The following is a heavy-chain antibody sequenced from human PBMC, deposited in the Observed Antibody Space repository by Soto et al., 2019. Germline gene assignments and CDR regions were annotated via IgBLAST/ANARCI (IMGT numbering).Heavy chain of an antibody. CDR2: INSDGTRT. V-gene: IGHV3-74*01. CDR1: KFTFSNYW. CDR3: ARVATGSYDWFDP. D-gene: IGHD1-26*01. J-gene: IGHJ5*02. Sequence: EAQLVESGGDLVQPGGSLRLSCAAYKFTFSNYWMQWVRKAPGKGLMWVSRINSDGTRTAYADSVKGRFTISRDNTKDTLFLYMDGLRAEDTAVYYCARVATGSYDWFDPWGQGTLVTVSS.